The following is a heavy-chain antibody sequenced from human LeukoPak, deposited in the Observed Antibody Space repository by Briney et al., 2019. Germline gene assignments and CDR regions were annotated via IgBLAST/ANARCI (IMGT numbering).Heavy chain of an antibody. CDR3: ARLRSSRYYLEPYGMDV. V-gene: IGHV3-33*01. CDR1: GFTFSSYG. D-gene: IGHD3-22*01. CDR2: IWYDGSNK. J-gene: IGHJ6*02. Sequence: GRSLRLSCAASGFTFSSYGMHWVRQAPGKGLEWVAVIWYDGSNKYYADSVKGRFTISRDNSKNTLYLQMNSLRAEDTALYYCARLRSSRYYLEPYGMDVWGQGTTVTVSS.